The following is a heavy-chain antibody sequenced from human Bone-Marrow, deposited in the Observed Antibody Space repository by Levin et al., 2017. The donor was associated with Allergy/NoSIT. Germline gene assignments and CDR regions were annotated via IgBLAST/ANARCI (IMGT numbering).Heavy chain of an antibody. Sequence: GGSLRLSCAASGFTFDDYAMHWVRQAPGKGLEWISGISWNSGRIGYADSVKGRFTISRDNAKNSLYLQMNSLKPEDTAFYYCAKVRADGPYFQHWGQGTLVTVSS. CDR3: AKVRADGPYFQH. J-gene: IGHJ1*01. V-gene: IGHV3-9*01. D-gene: IGHD1-26*01. CDR2: ISWNSGRI. CDR1: GFTFDDYA.